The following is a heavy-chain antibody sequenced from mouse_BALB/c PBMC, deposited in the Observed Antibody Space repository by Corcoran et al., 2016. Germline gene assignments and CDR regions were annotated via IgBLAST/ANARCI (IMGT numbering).Heavy chain of an antibody. CDR3: AKTARATYYFDY. J-gene: IGHJ2*01. CDR1: GYSFTSYY. D-gene: IGHD3-2*01. CDR2: IFPGSGNT. V-gene: IGHV1-66*01. Sequence: QVQLQQSGPERVKPGASVKISCKASGYSFTSYYIHWVKQRPGQGLEWIGWIFPGSGNTKYNEKFKGKATLTADTSSSTAYMQLSSLTSEDSAVYFCAKTARATYYFDYWGQGTTLTVSS.